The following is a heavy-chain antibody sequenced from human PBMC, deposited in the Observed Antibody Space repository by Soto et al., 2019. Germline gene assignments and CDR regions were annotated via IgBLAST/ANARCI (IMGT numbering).Heavy chain of an antibody. CDR3: AAPRPNRYYYYYMDV. Sequence: SVKVSCKASGFTFTSSAKQWLRQARGQRLEWIGWIVVGSGNTNYAQKFQERVTITRDMSTSTAYMELSSLRSEDTAVYYCAAPRPNRYYYYYMDVWGKGTTVTVS. V-gene: IGHV1-58*02. CDR2: IVVGSGNT. J-gene: IGHJ6*03. CDR1: GFTFTSSA.